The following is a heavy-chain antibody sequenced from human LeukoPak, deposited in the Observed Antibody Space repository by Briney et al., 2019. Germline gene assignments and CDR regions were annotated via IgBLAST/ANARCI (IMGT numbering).Heavy chain of an antibody. J-gene: IGHJ4*02. CDR3: ARDRRSYCSGANCDSGTDY. Sequence: GASVKVSCKASGGTFSSYAISWLRQAPGQGVEGLGGINAYNGNRNYAQKFQCRVTMTTDTSTSTANMELRSLRSDDTAVYYGARDRRSYCSGANCDSGTDYWGQGTLVTVSS. CDR2: INAYNGNR. CDR1: GGTFSSYA. V-gene: IGHV1-18*01. D-gene: IGHD2-15*01.